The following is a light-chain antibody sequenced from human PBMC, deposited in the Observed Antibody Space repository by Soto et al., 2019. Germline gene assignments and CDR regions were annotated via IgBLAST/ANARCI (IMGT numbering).Light chain of an antibody. Sequence: EIAMTQSPATLSVSPGERATLSCRASQSVSSKLAWYQQKPGQAPRLLIYDASTRATGIPARFSGSGSGTDHTLTISSLEPEDSAVYYCQQRSNWPITFGQGTRLEIK. CDR3: QQRSNWPIT. V-gene: IGKV3-11*01. J-gene: IGKJ5*01. CDR2: DAS. CDR1: QSVSSK.